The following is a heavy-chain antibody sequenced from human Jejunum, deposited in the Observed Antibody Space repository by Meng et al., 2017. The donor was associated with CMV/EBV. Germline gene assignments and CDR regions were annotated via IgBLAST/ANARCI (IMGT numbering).Heavy chain of an antibody. Sequence: QLLMQGSGPGLVKPCETLSLACTVSGGSISSNGYCWDWVRQPPGKGLEWIGAIYHSGSTSYNPSLQSRVTMFVDTSKNQFSLMLTSVTATDTAVYYCARRRGGSGRDCWGQGTLVTVSS. CDR3: ARRRGGSGRDC. V-gene: IGHV4-39*01. D-gene: IGHD3-10*01. J-gene: IGHJ4*02. CDR1: GGSISSNGYC. CDR2: IYHSGST.